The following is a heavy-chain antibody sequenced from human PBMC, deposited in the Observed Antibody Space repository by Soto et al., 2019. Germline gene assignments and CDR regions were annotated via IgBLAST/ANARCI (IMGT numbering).Heavy chain of an antibody. D-gene: IGHD6-19*01. V-gene: IGHV6-1*01. Sequence: SQTLSLTCAISGDSVSSNSAAWNWIRQSPSRGLEWLGRTYYRSKWYNDYAVSVKSRITINPDTSKNQFSLQLNSVTPEDTAVYYCARDLRGGIAVAGYYYYGMDVWGQGTKVTVSS. CDR2: TYYRSKWYN. CDR1: GDSVSSNSAA. J-gene: IGHJ6*02. CDR3: ARDLRGGIAVAGYYYYGMDV.